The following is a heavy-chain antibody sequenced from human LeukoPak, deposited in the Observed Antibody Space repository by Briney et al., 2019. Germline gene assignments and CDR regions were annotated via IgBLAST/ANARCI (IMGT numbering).Heavy chain of an antibody. Sequence: PGGSLRLSCAASGFTFSSYSMNWVRQAPGKGLEWVSSISSSSSYIYYADSVKGRFTISRDNAKNSLYLQMNSLRAEDTAVYYCARARIAAAGILDYWGQGTLVTVSS. D-gene: IGHD6-13*01. V-gene: IGHV3-21*01. J-gene: IGHJ4*02. CDR2: ISSSSSYI. CDR3: ARARIAAAGILDY. CDR1: GFTFSSYS.